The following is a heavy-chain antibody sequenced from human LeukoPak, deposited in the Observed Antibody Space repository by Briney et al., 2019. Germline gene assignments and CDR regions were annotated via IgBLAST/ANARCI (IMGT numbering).Heavy chain of an antibody. CDR3: AGSGYCSGGSCSDYYYYYMDV. Sequence: SETLSLTCTVSGGSISSYYWSWIRQPPGKGLEWIGYIYYSGSTNYNPSLKSRVTISVDTSKNQFSLKLGSVTAADTAVYYCAGSGYCSGGSCSDYYYYYMDVWGKGTTVTVSS. V-gene: IGHV4-59*08. J-gene: IGHJ6*03. CDR2: IYYSGST. D-gene: IGHD2-15*01. CDR1: GGSISSYY.